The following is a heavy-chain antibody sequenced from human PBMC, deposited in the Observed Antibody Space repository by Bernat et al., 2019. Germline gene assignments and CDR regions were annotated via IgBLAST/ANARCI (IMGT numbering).Heavy chain of an antibody. CDR2: IYYSGST. CDR1: GGPISSSSYY. V-gene: IGHV4-39*01. Sequence: QLQLQESGPGLVKPSETLSLTCTVSGGPISSSSYYWGWIRQPPGKGLEWIGSIYYSGSTYYNPPLKSRVTISVDTSKNQFSLKLSSVTAADTAVYYCARRIAVAAFDYWGQGTLVTVSS. J-gene: IGHJ4*02. CDR3: ARRIAVAAFDY. D-gene: IGHD6-19*01.